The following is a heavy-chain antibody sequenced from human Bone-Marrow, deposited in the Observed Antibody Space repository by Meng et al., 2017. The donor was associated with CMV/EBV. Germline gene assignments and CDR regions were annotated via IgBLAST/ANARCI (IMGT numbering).Heavy chain of an antibody. J-gene: IGHJ4*02. D-gene: IGHD5-12*01. CDR3: ARDIVWLRGLDY. Sequence: SETLSLTCTVSGGSISSSSYYWGWIRQPPGKGLEWIGSIYYSGSTYYNPSLKSRVTISVDTSKNQFSLKLSSVTAADTAVYYCARDIVWLRGLDYWGQGTRVTCSS. CDR1: GGSISSSSYY. V-gene: IGHV4-39*07. CDR2: IYYSGST.